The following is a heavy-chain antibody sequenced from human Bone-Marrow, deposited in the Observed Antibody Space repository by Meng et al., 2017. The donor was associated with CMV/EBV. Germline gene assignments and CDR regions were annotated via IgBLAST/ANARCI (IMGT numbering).Heavy chain of an antibody. V-gene: IGHV4-34*01. D-gene: IGHD2-2*02. CDR2: INHSGST. CDR3: ARARYCSSTSCYIRYYYYGMDV. Sequence: SETLSLTCAVYGGSFRGYYWSWIRQPPGKGLEWIGEINHSGSTNYNPSLKSRVTISVDTSKNQFSLKLSSVTAADTAVYYCARARYCSSTSCYIRYYYYGMDVWGQGTTVTVSS. CDR1: GGSFRGYY. J-gene: IGHJ6*02.